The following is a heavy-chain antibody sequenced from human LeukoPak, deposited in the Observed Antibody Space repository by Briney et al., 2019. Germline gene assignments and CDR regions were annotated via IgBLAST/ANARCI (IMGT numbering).Heavy chain of an antibody. V-gene: IGHV4-34*01. J-gene: IGHJ4*02. CDR2: INHSGST. CDR3: ARGGYYFDY. Sequence: SETLSLTCAVYGGSFSGYYWSWIRQPPGKGLEWIGEINHSGSTNYNPSLKSRVTISVDTSKNQFSLKLSSVTAADTAVYYCARGGYYFDYWGQGTLVTVSS. CDR1: GGSFSGYY.